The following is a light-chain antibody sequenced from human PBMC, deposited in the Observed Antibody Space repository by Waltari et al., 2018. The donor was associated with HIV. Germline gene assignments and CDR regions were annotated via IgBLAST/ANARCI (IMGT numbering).Light chain of an antibody. J-gene: IGLJ2*01. CDR2: GNR. CDR3: QCYESTLGGHVI. CDR1: RSPIGAGYD. Sequence: SLLTHPPPVSGAPGWRVTFSFTGSRSPIGAGYDLHWYQQLPEKAPKFLTYGNRDRASGGPDRFSGAKSGTSASLAISGLQAEDEADYYGQCYESTLGGHVIFAKGTKLTV. V-gene: IGLV1-40*01.